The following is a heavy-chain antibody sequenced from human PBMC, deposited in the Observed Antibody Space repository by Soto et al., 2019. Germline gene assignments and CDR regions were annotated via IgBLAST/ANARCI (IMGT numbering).Heavy chain of an antibody. V-gene: IGHV1-18*01. CDR3: ARDLGYGGDDAFDI. CDR1: GYTFTRSG. Sequence: ASVKVSCKASGYTFTRSGISWVRQAPGQGPEWMGWISSYNGDTNYAQTFQGRVTMTTDTSTSTAYMELRSLRSDDTAVYYCARDLGYGGDDAFDIWGQGTMVTVSS. CDR2: ISSYNGDT. D-gene: IGHD2-21*01. J-gene: IGHJ3*02.